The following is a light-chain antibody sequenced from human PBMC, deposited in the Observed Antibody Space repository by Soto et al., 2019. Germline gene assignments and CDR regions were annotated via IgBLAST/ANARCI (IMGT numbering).Light chain of an antibody. Sequence: QSVLTQPPSASGSPGQSVTISCTGTSSDVGAYNYVSWYQQHPGKAPKLMIYEVSKRPSGVPDRFSGSKSGNTASLTVSGLQAEDEADYYCQSYDSSLSGYVFGTGTRSPS. J-gene: IGLJ1*01. CDR1: SSDVGAYNY. CDR2: EVS. V-gene: IGLV2-8*01. CDR3: QSYDSSLSGYV.